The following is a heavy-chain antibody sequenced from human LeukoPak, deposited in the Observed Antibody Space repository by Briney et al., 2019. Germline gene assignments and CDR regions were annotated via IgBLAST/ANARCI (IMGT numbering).Heavy chain of an antibody. CDR2: INHSGST. V-gene: IGHV4-34*01. D-gene: IGHD3-16*01. J-gene: IGHJ4*02. Sequence: SETLSLTCAVYGGSFSGYYWSWIRQPPGKGLEWIGEINHSGSTNYNPSLKSRVTISVDTSKNQFSLKLSSVTAADTAMYHCARIHSHAYSSYWGQGTLVTVSS. CDR1: GGSFSGYY. CDR3: ARIHSHAYSSY.